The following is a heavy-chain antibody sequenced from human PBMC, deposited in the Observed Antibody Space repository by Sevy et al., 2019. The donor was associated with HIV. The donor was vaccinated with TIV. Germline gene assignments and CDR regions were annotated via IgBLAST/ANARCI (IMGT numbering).Heavy chain of an antibody. CDR2: IRSKAEGGTT. CDR1: GFTFGDYA. J-gene: IGHJ5*02. CDR3: TRSLVDIVATMNH. D-gene: IGHD5-12*01. Sequence: GGSLRLSCTASGFTFGDYAMSWFRQAPGKGLEWVGFIRSKAEGGTTEYAASVKGRFTISRDDSKSIAYLQMNSLKTEDTAVYYCTRSLVDIVATMNHWGQGTLVTVSS. V-gene: IGHV3-49*03.